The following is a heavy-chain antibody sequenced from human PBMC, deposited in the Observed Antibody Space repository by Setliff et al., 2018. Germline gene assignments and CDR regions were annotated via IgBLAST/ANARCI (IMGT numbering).Heavy chain of an antibody. Sequence: SETLSLTCTVSGGSVRGYYWSWIRQPPGKGLEWIGYVHFTGSTNYNPSLKSRVTMSVDVSKSQFSLRLSSVTAADTAVYYCAREREYDFWSGRGWFDPWGQGTLVTVSS. CDR2: VHFTGST. V-gene: IGHV4-59*02. CDR3: AREREYDFWSGRGWFDP. D-gene: IGHD3-3*01. J-gene: IGHJ5*02. CDR1: GGSVRGYY.